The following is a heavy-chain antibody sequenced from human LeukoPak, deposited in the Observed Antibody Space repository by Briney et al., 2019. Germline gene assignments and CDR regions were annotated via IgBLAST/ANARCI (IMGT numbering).Heavy chain of an antibody. J-gene: IGHJ3*02. CDR3: AKEKTVSDAFDI. CDR1: GFTFSNYA. CDR2: ISGSGGST. V-gene: IGHV3-23*01. D-gene: IGHD5/OR15-5a*01. Sequence: GGSLRLSCAASGFTFSNYAMGWVRQAPGKGLEWVSAISGSGGSTFYADSVKGRFTISRDNSKNTLYLQMNSLRAEDTAVYYCAKEKTVSDAFDIWGQGTMVTVSS.